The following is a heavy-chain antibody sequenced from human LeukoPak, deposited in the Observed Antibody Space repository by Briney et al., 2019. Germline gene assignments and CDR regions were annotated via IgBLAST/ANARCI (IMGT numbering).Heavy chain of an antibody. J-gene: IGHJ3*02. CDR2: IGKAGDT. Sequence: GGSLRLSCAASGFTFTTYDMHWVRQATGKGLEWVSGIGKAGDTYYSGSVKGRFTISRENAKNSLYLQMSSARAGDTAVYYCVRGGPGGFDIWGQGTMVTVFS. CDR1: GFTFTTYD. V-gene: IGHV3-13*04. CDR3: VRGGPGGFDI. D-gene: IGHD1-1*01.